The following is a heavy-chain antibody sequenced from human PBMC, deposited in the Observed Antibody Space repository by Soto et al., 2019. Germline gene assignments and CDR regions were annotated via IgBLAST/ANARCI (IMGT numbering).Heavy chain of an antibody. CDR2: IGGTGGFVT. Sequence: GGSLRLSCAASGVSGFTFSKYAMSWVRQAPGKGLEWVSTIGGTGGFVTYYADSVKGRFTISRDNSKNTLYLQMDNLRAEDTAHDFGANGPVGGANYKYDDMDVWGRGTTVTVSS. D-gene: IGHD1-26*01. V-gene: IGHV3-23*01. CDR3: ANGPVGGANYKYDDMDV. CDR1: GVSGFTFSKYA. J-gene: IGHJ6*02.